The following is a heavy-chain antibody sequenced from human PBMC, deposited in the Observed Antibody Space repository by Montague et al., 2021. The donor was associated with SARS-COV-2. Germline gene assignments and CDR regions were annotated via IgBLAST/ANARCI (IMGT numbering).Heavy chain of an antibody. CDR1: GFSLSTSGMC. Sequence: PALVKPTQTLTLTCTFSGFSLSTSGMCVSWIRQPPGKALERLARIDWDDDKYYSTSLKTRLTISEDTSKNQVVLTMTNMDPVDTATYYCARILVAAAGSPFDPWGQGTLVTVSS. CDR2: IDWDDDK. CDR3: ARILVAAAGSPFDP. V-gene: IGHV2-70*11. J-gene: IGHJ5*02. D-gene: IGHD6-13*01.